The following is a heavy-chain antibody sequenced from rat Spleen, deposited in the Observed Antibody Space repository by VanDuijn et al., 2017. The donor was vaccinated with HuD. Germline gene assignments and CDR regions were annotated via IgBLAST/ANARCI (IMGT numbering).Heavy chain of an antibody. CDR3: ARPDSAIYVMDA. CDR1: GFTFSDYY. V-gene: IGHV5-22*01. J-gene: IGHJ4*01. Sequence: EVQLVESDGGLVQPGRSLKLSCAASGFTFSDYYMAWVRQAPTKGLDWVATISYEGSSTYYGDSVKGRFTISRDNAKGTLYLQVNSLRSEDTATYYCARPDSAIYVMDAWGQGASVTVSS. CDR2: ISYEGSST. D-gene: IGHD4-3*01.